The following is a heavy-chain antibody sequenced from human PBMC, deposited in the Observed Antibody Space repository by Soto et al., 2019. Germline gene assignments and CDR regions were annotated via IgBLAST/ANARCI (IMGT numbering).Heavy chain of an antibody. Sequence: VSVKVSCKASGYTFTSYGISWVRQAPGQGLEWMGWISAYNGNTNYAQKLQGRVTMTTDTSTSKAYMELRSLRSDDTAVYYCARCGIVVVPSPYYYYYMDVWGKGTTVTVSS. CDR2: ISAYNGNT. CDR1: GYTFTSYG. CDR3: ARCGIVVVPSPYYYYYMDV. J-gene: IGHJ6*03. D-gene: IGHD2-2*01. V-gene: IGHV1-18*01.